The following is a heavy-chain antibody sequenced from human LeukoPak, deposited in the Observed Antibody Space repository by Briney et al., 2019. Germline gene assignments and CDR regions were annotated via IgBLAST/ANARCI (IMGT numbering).Heavy chain of an antibody. CDR1: GGSISSHY. CDR3: ARVGSNFDWLLGPYFDY. Sequence: SETLSLTCTVAGGSISSHYWSWIRQPPGKGLEWVGYIYYSERTNYNPSLKSRVTISVDTSKNQFSLKLSSVTAADTAVYYCARVGSNFDWLLGPYFDYWGQGTLVTVSS. J-gene: IGHJ4*02. V-gene: IGHV4-59*11. D-gene: IGHD3-9*01. CDR2: IYYSERT.